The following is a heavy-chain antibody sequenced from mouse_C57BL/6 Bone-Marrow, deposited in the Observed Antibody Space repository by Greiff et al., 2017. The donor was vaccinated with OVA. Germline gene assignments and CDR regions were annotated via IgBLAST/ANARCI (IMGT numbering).Heavy chain of an antibody. J-gene: IGHJ3*01. D-gene: IGHD2-12*01. CDR2: IDPSDSST. Sequence: QVQLQQPGAELVRPGTSVKLSCKASGYTFTSYWMHWVKQRPGQGLEWIGVIDPSDSSTNYNQKFKGKATLSVDTSSSTAYMQLSSLTSEDSAVYYYDGFAYWGQGTLVTVSA. V-gene: IGHV1-59*01. CDR3: DGFAY. CDR1: GYTFTSYW.